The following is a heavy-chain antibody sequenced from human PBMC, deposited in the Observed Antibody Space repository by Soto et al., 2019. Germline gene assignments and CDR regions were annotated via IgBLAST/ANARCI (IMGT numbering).Heavy chain of an antibody. CDR1: GVTFSSYA. CDR3: AKDPEDIVVVVAATGNWFDP. J-gene: IGHJ5*02. D-gene: IGHD2-15*01. V-gene: IGHV3-23*01. Sequence: GGSLRLSCAASGVTFSSYAMSWVRQAPGKGLEWVSAISGSGGSTYYADSVKGRFTISRDNSKNTLYLQMNSLRAEDTAVYYCAKDPEDIVVVVAATGNWFDPWGQGTLVTVSS. CDR2: ISGSGGST.